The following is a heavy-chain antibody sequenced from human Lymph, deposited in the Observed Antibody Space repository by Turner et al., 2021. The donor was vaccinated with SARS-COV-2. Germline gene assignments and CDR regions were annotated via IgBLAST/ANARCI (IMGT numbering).Heavy chain of an antibody. V-gene: IGHV3-53*02. CDR1: GIIVSRNY. Sequence: EVQLVETGGGLIQPGGCLRLSCAASGIIVSRNYMNWVRQAPGKGLEWVSVIYSGGTTYYADSVKGRFTISRDNSKNTLYLQMNSLRVEDTAVYYCARDLGTYGMDVWDQGTTVTVSS. CDR2: IYSGGTT. D-gene: IGHD6-13*01. CDR3: ARDLGTYGMDV. J-gene: IGHJ6*02.